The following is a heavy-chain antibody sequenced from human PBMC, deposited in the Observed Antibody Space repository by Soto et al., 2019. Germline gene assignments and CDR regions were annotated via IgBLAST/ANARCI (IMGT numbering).Heavy chain of an antibody. CDR2: IDQYGTT. CDR1: GGSFSDYY. V-gene: IGHV4-34*01. J-gene: IGHJ5*02. D-gene: IGHD3-10*01. CDR3: ARGQHYSASGSYAS. Sequence: NPSETLSLTCAVYGGSFSDYYWSWIRQPPGKALERIGEIDQYGTTNYNPSLRSRVTISTDTSKKQFSLRLYSVTAADTAVYYCARGQHYSASGSYASWGQGTLVTVSS.